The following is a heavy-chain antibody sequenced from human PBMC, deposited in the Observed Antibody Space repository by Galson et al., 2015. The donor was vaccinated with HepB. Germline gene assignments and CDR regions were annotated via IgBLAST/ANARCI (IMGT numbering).Heavy chain of an antibody. CDR1: GYTLSVYG. CDR3: ARVAPSGFSGSDSDC. Sequence: SVKVSCKASGYTLSVYGINWVRQAPGQGLEWIGWINTNTGKPTYAQAFTGRYVLSVDTSVNTAYLQINNLKVDDTAVYYCARVAPSGFSGSDSDCWGRGTLVTVSS. J-gene: IGHJ4*02. CDR2: INTNTGKP. V-gene: IGHV7-4-1*02. D-gene: IGHD5-12*01.